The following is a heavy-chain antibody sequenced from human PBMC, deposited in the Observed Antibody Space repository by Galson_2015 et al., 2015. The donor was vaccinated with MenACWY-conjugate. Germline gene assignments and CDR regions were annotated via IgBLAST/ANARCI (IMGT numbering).Heavy chain of an antibody. CDR3: ARESSYCRAGTCGYF. Sequence: ETLSLTCGVFGGSFSDNYWSWIRQSPGKGMEWIGEINHSGDTNYNPSLKSRLTISVDTSKNQVSLNLSSVTAADTALYYCARESSYCRAGTCGYFWGPGTLVTVSS. CDR1: GGSFSDNY. J-gene: IGHJ4*02. D-gene: IGHD2-15*01. V-gene: IGHV4-34*01. CDR2: INHSGDT.